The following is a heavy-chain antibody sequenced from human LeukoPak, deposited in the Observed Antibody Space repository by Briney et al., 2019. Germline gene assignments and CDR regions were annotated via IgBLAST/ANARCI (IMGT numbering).Heavy chain of an antibody. V-gene: IGHV4-34*01. CDR1: GGSFTGYY. J-gene: IGHJ4*02. CDR3: AREDSVLRYPTGFDY. CDR2: INHSGST. Sequence: SETLSLTCAVYGGSFTGYYWSWIRQPPGKGLEWIGEINHSGSTNYNPSLKSRVTISVDTSKNQFSLKLSSVTAADTAVYYCAREDSVLRYPTGFDYWWQGTLVTVSS. D-gene: IGHD2-15*01.